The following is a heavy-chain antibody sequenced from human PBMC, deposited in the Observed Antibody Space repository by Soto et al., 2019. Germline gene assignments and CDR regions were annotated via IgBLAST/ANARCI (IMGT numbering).Heavy chain of an antibody. J-gene: IGHJ4*02. CDR1: GYTFTSYA. V-gene: IGHV1-3*01. CDR2: IDAGNSNT. Sequence: QVQLVQSGAEVKKPGASVKVSCKASGYTFTSYAMHWVRQAPGQRLEWMGWIDAGNSNTKYSQKFQGRVTITRDTSASTAYMELSSLRSEDTAVYYCARDKPVYYYDSSGYYYGGAFDYWGQGTLVTVSS. CDR3: ARDKPVYYYDSSGYYYGGAFDY. D-gene: IGHD3-22*01.